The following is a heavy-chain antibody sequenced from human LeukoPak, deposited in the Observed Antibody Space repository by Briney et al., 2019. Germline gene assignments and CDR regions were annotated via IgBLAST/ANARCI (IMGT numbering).Heavy chain of an antibody. CDR2: INPNSGGT. CDR1: GYTFTGYY. Sequence: ASVKVSCKASGYTFTGYYMHWVRQAPGQELEWMGWINPNSGGTNYAQKFQGRVTMTRDTSISTAYIELSRLRSDDTAVYYCARAQYYYDSSGYSDYWGQGTLVTVSS. CDR3: ARAQYYYDSSGYSDY. D-gene: IGHD3-22*01. J-gene: IGHJ4*02. V-gene: IGHV1-2*02.